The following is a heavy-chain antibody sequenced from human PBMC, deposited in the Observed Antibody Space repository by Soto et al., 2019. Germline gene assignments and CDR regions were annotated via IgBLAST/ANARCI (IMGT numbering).Heavy chain of an antibody. J-gene: IGHJ5*02. CDR1: GGTFSSYA. CDR3: AMVVEPINWFDP. V-gene: IGHV1-69*13. Sequence: GASVKVSCKASGGTFSSYAISWVRQAPGQGLEWMGGIIPIFGTANYAQKFQGRVTITADESTSTAYMELSSLRSEDTAVYYCAMVVEPINWFDPWGQGTLVTVSS. D-gene: IGHD2-15*01. CDR2: IIPIFGTA.